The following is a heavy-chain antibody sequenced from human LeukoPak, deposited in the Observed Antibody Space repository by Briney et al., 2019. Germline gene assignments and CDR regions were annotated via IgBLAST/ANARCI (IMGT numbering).Heavy chain of an antibody. CDR3: ARWNWNYYCDY. CDR1: GFTFSSYG. Sequence: GGSLRLSCAASGFTFSSYGMSWVRQAPGKGLEWVSAISGSGGSTYYADSVKGRFTISRDNSKNTLYLQMNSLRAEDTAVYYCARWNWNYYCDYWGQGTLVTVSS. J-gene: IGHJ4*02. CDR2: ISGSGGST. D-gene: IGHD1-7*01. V-gene: IGHV3-23*01.